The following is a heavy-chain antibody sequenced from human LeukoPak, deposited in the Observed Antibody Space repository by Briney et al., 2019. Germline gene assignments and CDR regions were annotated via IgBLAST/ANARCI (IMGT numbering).Heavy chain of an antibody. CDR1: DGSISSHY. CDR2: IYTSGRT. J-gene: IGHJ2*01. V-gene: IGHV4-4*07. Sequence: PSETLSLTCTVSDGSISSHYWSWIRQPAGKGLEWIGRIYTSGRTTYNPSLESRGTMSLDTSKNQCSLNLISVTAADTAVYYCAREGNAGTRTYWYFDLWGRGTLVTVSS. D-gene: IGHD1-1*01. CDR3: AREGNAGTRTYWYFDL.